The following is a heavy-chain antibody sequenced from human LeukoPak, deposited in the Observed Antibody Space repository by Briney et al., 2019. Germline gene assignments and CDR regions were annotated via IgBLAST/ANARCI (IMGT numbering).Heavy chain of an antibody. Sequence: GGSLRLSCAASGFTFNSYAMSWVRQAPGKGLEWVSAISGSGGSTYYADSVKGRFTISRDNSKKNKLYLQMNSLRAEDTAIYICAKDGGTYPYFLDVWGKGTTVIVSS. CDR2: ISGSGGST. J-gene: IGHJ6*03. D-gene: IGHD1-26*01. CDR1: GFTFNSYA. CDR3: AKDGGTYPYFLDV. V-gene: IGHV3-23*01.